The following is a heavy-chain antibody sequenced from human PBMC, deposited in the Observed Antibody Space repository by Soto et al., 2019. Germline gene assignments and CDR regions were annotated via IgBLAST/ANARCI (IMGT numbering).Heavy chain of an antibody. V-gene: IGHV4-59*01. CDR2: IYYSGST. J-gene: IGHJ4*02. CDR1: GGSISSYY. Sequence: QVQLQESGPGLVKPSETLSLTCTVSGGSISSYYWSWIRQPPGKGLEWIGYIYYSGSTNYNPSLKSRVTISVDTSKNQFSLKLSSVTAADTAVYYCARSGAAAGTNYFDYWGQGTLVTVSS. CDR3: ARSGAAAGTNYFDY. D-gene: IGHD6-13*01.